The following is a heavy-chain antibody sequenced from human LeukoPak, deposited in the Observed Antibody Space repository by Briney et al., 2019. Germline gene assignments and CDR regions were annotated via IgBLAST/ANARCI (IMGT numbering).Heavy chain of an antibody. Sequence: SGTLSLTCAVSGGSVSSSNWWSWVRQPPGKGLEWIGEMYHSGNTNYNPSLKSRVTISVDKSKNQFSLKLTSVTAADTAVYFCARKQQGLYYFDSWGQGILVTVSS. CDR3: ARKQQGLYYFDS. V-gene: IGHV4-4*02. CDR2: MYHSGNT. CDR1: GGSVSSSNW. J-gene: IGHJ4*02. D-gene: IGHD6-13*01.